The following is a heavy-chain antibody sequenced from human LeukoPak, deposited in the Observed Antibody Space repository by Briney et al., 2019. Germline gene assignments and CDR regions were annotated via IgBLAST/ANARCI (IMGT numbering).Heavy chain of an antibody. CDR2: LYHSEST. CDR3: ARGVGYDDSLGSYFGFFDH. J-gene: IGHJ4*02. CDR1: GYSISTAFS. D-gene: IGHD3-22*01. V-gene: IGHV4-38-2*02. Sequence: PSETLSLTCSVSGYSISTAFSWGWIRQSPGRGLEWIGSLYHSESTYYNPSLKSRVTISLDTSKNHFSLTLSTVTAVDTAFYYCARGVGYDDSLGSYFGFFDHWSQGTLVTVSS.